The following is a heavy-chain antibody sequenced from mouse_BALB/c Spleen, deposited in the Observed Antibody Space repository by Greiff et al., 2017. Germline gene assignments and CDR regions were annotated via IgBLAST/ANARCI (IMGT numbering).Heavy chain of an antibody. CDR3: ARHDYYFSSSYYFDF. J-gene: IGHJ2*01. Sequence: DVKLVESGGDLVKPGGSLKLSCAASGFTFSSYGMSWVRQTPDKRLEWVATISSGGSYTYYPDSVKGRFTISRDNAKNTLYLQMSSLKSEDTAMYYCARHDYYFSSSYYFDFWGQGTTLTVSS. CDR1: GFTFSSYG. D-gene: IGHD1-1*01. CDR2: ISSGGSYT. V-gene: IGHV5-6*02.